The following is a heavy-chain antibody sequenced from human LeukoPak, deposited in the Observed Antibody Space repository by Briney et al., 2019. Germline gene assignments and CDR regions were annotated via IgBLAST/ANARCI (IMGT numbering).Heavy chain of an antibody. Sequence: SVKVSCKASGGTFSSYAISWVRQAPGQGLEWMGGIIPIFGTANYAQKFQGRVTITTDESTSTAYMELSSLRSEDTAVYYCARDVGFFGVFFPVLFDIGAQGTMVTF. J-gene: IGHJ3*02. D-gene: IGHD3-3*01. V-gene: IGHV1-69*05. CDR3: ARDVGFFGVFFPVLFDI. CDR1: GGTFSSYA. CDR2: IIPIFGTA.